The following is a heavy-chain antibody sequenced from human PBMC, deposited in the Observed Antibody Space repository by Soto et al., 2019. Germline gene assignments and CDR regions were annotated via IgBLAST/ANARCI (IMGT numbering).Heavy chain of an antibody. V-gene: IGHV3-23*01. CDR1: GFTFRSYA. CDR3: ARKAGLVSLYPPEFDP. J-gene: IGHJ5*02. Sequence: GGYVRVSYESTGFTFRSYAMIWVRQAPGKGLEWVSVISGSDGSTHYADSVKGRFTISRDNSKNTLFLQMNSLRGEDTAVYYCARKAGLVSLYPPEFDPRGQGTLVTVSS. D-gene: IGHD2-2*01. CDR2: ISGSDGST.